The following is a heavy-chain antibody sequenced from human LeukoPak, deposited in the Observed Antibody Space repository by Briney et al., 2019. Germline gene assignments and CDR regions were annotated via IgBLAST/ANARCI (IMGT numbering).Heavy chain of an antibody. CDR3: ARGPPKGLTGPPSHSYYSYGMDV. CDR1: GYTFTSYG. CDR2: ISAYNGNT. Sequence: ASVKVSCKASGYTFTSYGISWVRQAPGQGLEWMGWISAYNGNTNYAQKLQGRVTMTTDTSTSTAYMELRSLRSDDTAVYYCARGPPKGLTGPPSHSYYSYGMDVWGQGTPVTVSS. V-gene: IGHV1-18*01. D-gene: IGHD3-9*01. J-gene: IGHJ6*02.